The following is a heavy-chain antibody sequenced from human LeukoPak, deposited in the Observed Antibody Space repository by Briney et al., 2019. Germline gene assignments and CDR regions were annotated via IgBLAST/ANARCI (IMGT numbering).Heavy chain of an antibody. Sequence: GGSLRLSCAASGSTFSSYEMNWVRQAPGKGLEWVSYISSSGSTIYYADSVKGRFTISRDNAKNSLYLQMNSLRAEDTAVYYCAREDGVTMVRGDYYYYGMDVWGKGTTVTVSS. J-gene: IGHJ6*04. CDR3: AREDGVTMVRGDYYYYGMDV. D-gene: IGHD3-10*01. CDR2: ISSSGSTI. CDR1: GSTFSSYE. V-gene: IGHV3-48*03.